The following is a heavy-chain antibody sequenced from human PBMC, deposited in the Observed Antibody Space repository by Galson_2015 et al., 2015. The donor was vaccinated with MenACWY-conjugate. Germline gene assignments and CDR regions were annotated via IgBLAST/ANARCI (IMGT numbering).Heavy chain of an antibody. V-gene: IGHV1-18*01. CDR3: ARDAMGYSSSAKRYNWFDP. CDR2: ISAYNGNT. J-gene: IGHJ5*02. CDR1: GYTFTSYG. Sequence: SVKVSCKASGYTFTSYGISWVRQAPGQGLEWMGWISAYNGNTNYAQKLQGRVTMTTDTSTSTAYMELRSLRSDDTAVYYCARDAMGYSSSAKRYNWFDPWGQGTLVTVSS. D-gene: IGHD6-6*01.